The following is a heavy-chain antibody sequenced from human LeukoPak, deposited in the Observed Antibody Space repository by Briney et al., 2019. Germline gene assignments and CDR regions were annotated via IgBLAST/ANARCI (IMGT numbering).Heavy chain of an antibody. Sequence: GASVKVSCKASGYTFTSYGISWVRQAPGQGLEWMGWISAYNGNTNYAQKLQGRVTMTTDTSTSTAYMELRSLRSDDTAVYYCARDRRITMVRGVIIGDYWGQGTLVTVSS. J-gene: IGHJ4*02. D-gene: IGHD3-10*01. CDR2: ISAYNGNT. V-gene: IGHV1-18*01. CDR3: ARDRRITMVRGVIIGDY. CDR1: GYTFTSYG.